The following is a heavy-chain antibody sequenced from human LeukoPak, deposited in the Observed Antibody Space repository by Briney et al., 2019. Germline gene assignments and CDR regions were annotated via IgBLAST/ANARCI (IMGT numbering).Heavy chain of an antibody. D-gene: IGHD6-13*01. V-gene: IGHV4-31*03. J-gene: IGHJ5*02. Sequence: SETLSLTCTVSGGSISSGGYYWSWIRQHPGKGLEWIGYIYYSGSTYYNPSLKSRVTISVDTSKNQFSLKLSSVTAADTAVYYCARDSGRGSSWTGWFDPWGQGTLVTVSS. CDR1: GGSISSGGYY. CDR2: IYYSGST. CDR3: ARDSGRGSSWTGWFDP.